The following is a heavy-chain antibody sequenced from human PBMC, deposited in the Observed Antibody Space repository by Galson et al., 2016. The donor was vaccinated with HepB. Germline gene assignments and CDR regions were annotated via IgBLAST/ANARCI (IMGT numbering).Heavy chain of an antibody. CDR1: RYSIRSGYW. J-gene: IGHJ4*02. D-gene: IGHD2-21*01. CDR2: ISNTGST. V-gene: IGHV4-4*02. Sequence: SETLSLTCAVSRYSIRSGYWWSWVRQPPGKGLEWIGEISNTGSTNYNPSLKSRVTISIDESRNQFSLQLTSVTAADTAFYYCTRNGDWALEFWGQGTLVTVSS. CDR3: TRNGDWALEF.